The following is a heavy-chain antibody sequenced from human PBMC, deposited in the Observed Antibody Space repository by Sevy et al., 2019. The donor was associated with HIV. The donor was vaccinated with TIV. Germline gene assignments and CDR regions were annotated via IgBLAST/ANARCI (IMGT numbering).Heavy chain of an antibody. CDR1: GFTFSSYW. V-gene: IGHV3-7*01. J-gene: IGHJ2*01. D-gene: IGHD4-4*01. Sequence: GGSLRLSCAASGFTFSSYWMSWVRQAPGKGLEWVANIKQDGSEKYYVDSVKGRFTISRDNAKNSLYLQMNSLRAEDTAVYYCARDLRRSNYRNWYFDLWGRGTLVTVSS. CDR3: ARDLRRSNYRNWYFDL. CDR2: IKQDGSEK.